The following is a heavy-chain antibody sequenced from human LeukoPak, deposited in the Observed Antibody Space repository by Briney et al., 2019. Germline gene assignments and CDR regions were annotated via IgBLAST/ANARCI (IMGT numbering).Heavy chain of an antibody. V-gene: IGHV3-66*01. CDR3: ARESAGLRLYFDY. D-gene: IGHD6-25*01. CDR1: GFTFSSYA. J-gene: IGHJ4*02. Sequence: PGGSLRLSCAASGFTFSSYAMSWVRQAPGKGLEWVSVIYSGGSTYYADSVKGRFTISRDNSKNTLYLQMNSLRAEDTAVYYCARESAGLRLYFDYWGQGTLVTVSS. CDR2: IYSGGST.